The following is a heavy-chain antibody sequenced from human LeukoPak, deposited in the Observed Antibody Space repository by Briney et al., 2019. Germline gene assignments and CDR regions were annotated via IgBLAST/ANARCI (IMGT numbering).Heavy chain of an antibody. J-gene: IGHJ4*02. CDR3: ARDQGSGSRIFDY. Sequence: GESLKISCKGSGYSFTSYYMHWVRQAPGQGLEWMGIINPSGGSTSYAQKFQGRVTMTRDTSTSTVYMELSSLRSEDTAVYYCARDQGSGSRIFDYWGQGTLVTVSS. CDR2: INPSGGST. V-gene: IGHV1-46*01. CDR1: GYSFTSYY. D-gene: IGHD6-19*01.